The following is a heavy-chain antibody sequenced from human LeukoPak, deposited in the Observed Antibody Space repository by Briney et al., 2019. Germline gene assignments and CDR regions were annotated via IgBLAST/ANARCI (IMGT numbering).Heavy chain of an antibody. V-gene: IGHV3-30*18. Sequence: PGRSLRLSCAASGFTFSSYGMHWVRQAPGKGLEWVAVISYDGSNKYYADSVKGRFTISRDNSKNTLYLQMNSLRAEDTAVYYCAKDRGGSGWYFYYWGQGTLVTVSS. CDR1: GFTFSSYG. J-gene: IGHJ4*02. CDR3: AKDRGGSGWYFYY. CDR2: ISYDGSNK. D-gene: IGHD6-19*01.